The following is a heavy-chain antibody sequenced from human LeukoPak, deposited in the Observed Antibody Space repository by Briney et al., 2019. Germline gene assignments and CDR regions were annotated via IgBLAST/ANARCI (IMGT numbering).Heavy chain of an antibody. Sequence: SETLSLTCTVSGGSISSYYWSWIRQPPGKGLEWIGEINHSGSTNYNPSLKSRVTISVDTSKNQFSLKLSSVTAADTAVYYCARRKMGAPSDYWGQGTLVTVSS. CDR1: GGSISSYY. D-gene: IGHD1-26*01. CDR3: ARRKMGAPSDY. J-gene: IGHJ4*02. CDR2: INHSGST. V-gene: IGHV4-34*01.